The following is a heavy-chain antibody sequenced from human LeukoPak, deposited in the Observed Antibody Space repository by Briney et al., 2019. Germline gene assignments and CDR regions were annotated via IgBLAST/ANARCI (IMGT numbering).Heavy chain of an antibody. D-gene: IGHD1-26*01. CDR1: GGSISSSSYY. J-gene: IGHJ4*02. CDR3: ASTSGSYLDYFDY. Sequence: SETLSLTCTVSGGSISSSSYYWGWIRQPPWKGLEWIGSIYYSGSTYYNPSLKSRVTISVDTSKNQFSLKLSSVTAADTAVYYCASTSGSYLDYFDYWGQGTLVTVSS. V-gene: IGHV4-39*01. CDR2: IYYSGST.